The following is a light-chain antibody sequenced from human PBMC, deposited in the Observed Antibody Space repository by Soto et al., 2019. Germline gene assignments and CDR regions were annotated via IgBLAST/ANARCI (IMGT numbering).Light chain of an antibody. CDR2: DAS. J-gene: IGKJ1*01. Sequence: EIVMTQSPATLSVSLGERATLSCRASQSVSTNLAWYQQKPGQAPRLLIFDASSRATGIPDRFSGSGSGTGFTLTISRLEPEDFAVCYCQQYGSSTWTFGQGTKVDIK. CDR1: QSVSTN. CDR3: QQYGSSTWT. V-gene: IGKV3-20*01.